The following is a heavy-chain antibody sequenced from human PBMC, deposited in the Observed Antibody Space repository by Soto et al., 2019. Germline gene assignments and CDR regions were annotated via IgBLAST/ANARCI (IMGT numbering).Heavy chain of an antibody. D-gene: IGHD1-26*01. CDR2: INAGNGNT. CDR3: ARYSGSYSEYFQH. Sequence: EASVKVSCKASGYTFTSYAMHWVRQAPGQRLEWMGWINAGNGNTKYSQKFQGRVTITRDTSASTAYMELSSLRSEDTAVYYCARYSGSYSEYFQHWGQGTLVTVSS. CDR1: GYTFTSYA. V-gene: IGHV1-3*01. J-gene: IGHJ1*01.